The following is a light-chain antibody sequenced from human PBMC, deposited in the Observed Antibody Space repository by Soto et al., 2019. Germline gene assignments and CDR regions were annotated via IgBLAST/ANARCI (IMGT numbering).Light chain of an antibody. CDR1: SSNIGNGY. CDR3: GTWDSSLSGGV. CDR2: ENN. Sequence: QSVLTQPPSVSAAPGQKVTISCSGSSSNIGNGYVSWYQQLPGTAPKLLIYENNKRPSGIPDRFSGSKSGTSATLGITGLQTGDEADYYCGTWDSSLSGGVFGGGTKLTVL. V-gene: IGLV1-51*02. J-gene: IGLJ3*02.